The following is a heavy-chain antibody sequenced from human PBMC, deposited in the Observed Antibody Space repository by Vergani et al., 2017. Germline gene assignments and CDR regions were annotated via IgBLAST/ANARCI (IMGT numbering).Heavy chain of an antibody. J-gene: IGHJ4*02. CDR1: GITFWKFG. CDR2: ISWNSGAV. D-gene: IGHD5-24*01. CDR3: ATDKMIGRWMQFVY. Sequence: EVDLVESGGGLAQPGGSLRLSCEASGITFWKFGMHWVRQGPGKGLEWVSGISWNSGAVDYADSVKGRFIISRDNGNNSVYLQMNSLRVEDTAVYYCATDKMIGRWMQFVYWGQGTLVSVSS. V-gene: IGHV3-9*01.